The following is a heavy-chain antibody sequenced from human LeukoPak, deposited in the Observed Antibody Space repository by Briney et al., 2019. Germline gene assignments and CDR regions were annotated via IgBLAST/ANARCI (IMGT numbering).Heavy chain of an antibody. Sequence: PSETLSLTCTVSGGSISSYYWSWIRQPPGKGLEWIGYIYYSGSTNYNPSLKSRLTISVDMSTNQFSLKLRSVTAADTAVYYCARDHSFGYSYGYGTHWGQGTLVTVSS. V-gene: IGHV4-59*01. CDR2: IYYSGST. CDR1: GGSISSYY. J-gene: IGHJ4*02. D-gene: IGHD5-18*01. CDR3: ARDHSFGYSYGYGTH.